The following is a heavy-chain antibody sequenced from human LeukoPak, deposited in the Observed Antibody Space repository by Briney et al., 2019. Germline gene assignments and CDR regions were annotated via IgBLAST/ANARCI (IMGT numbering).Heavy chain of an antibody. Sequence: SETLSLTCAVYGGSFSGYYWSWIRQPPGKGLEWIGEINHSGSTNYNPSLKSRVTISVDTSKNQFSLKLSSVTAADTAVYYCARKVENPYCSSTSCYYYYYYYYMDVWGKGTTVTVSS. J-gene: IGHJ6*03. CDR3: ARKVENPYCSSTSCYYYYYYYYMDV. D-gene: IGHD2-2*01. CDR1: GGSFSGYY. CDR2: INHSGST. V-gene: IGHV4-34*01.